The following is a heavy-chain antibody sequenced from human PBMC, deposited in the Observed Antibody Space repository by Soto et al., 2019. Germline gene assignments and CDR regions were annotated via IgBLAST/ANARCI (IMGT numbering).Heavy chain of an antibody. CDR3: ARGLRVVVLAAMGYYYYGMDV. CDR1: GGSFSGYY. J-gene: IGHJ6*02. Sequence: SETLSLTCAVYGGSFSGYYWSWIRQPPGKGLEWIGEINHSGSTNYNPSLKSRVTISVDTSKNQFSLKLSSVTAADTAVYYCARGLRVVVLAAMGYYYYGMDVWGQGTTVTVSS. V-gene: IGHV4-34*01. D-gene: IGHD2-2*01. CDR2: INHSGST.